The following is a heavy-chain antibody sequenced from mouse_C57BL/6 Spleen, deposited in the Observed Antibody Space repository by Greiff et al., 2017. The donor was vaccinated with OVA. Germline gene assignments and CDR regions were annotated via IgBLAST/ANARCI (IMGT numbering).Heavy chain of an antibody. CDR3: ARHEEEDFTTVVAPYFDV. CDR1: GYTFTEYT. CDR2: FYPGSGSI. Sequence: QVQLQQSGAELVKPGASVKLSCKASGYTFTEYTIHWVKQRSGQGLEWIGWFYPGSGSIKYNEKFKDKATLTADKSSSTVYMELSRLTSEDSAVYFCARHEEEDFTTVVAPYFDVWGTGTTVTVSS. J-gene: IGHJ1*03. D-gene: IGHD1-1*01. V-gene: IGHV1-62-2*01.